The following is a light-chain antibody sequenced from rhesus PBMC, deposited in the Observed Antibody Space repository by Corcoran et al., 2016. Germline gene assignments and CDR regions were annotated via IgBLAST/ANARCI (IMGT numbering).Light chain of an antibody. CDR1: HAIDSW. V-gene: IGKV1S6*01. J-gene: IGKJ1*01. CDR3: QQHNSYPRT. Sequence: DIQMTQSPSSLSASVGDTVTITCRASHAIDSWLAWYQQKPGKAPNLLIYDASSLLSGCPSRFSGSGSGINFTLTVRSLQSEDFATYYCQQHNSYPRTFGQGTKVEIK. CDR2: DAS.